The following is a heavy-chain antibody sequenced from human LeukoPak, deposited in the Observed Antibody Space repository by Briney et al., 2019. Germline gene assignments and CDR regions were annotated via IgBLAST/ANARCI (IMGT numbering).Heavy chain of an antibody. CDR1: GFTFSSYA. Sequence: GGSLRLSCAASGFTFSSYAMHWVRQAPGKGLEWVAVISYDGSNKYYADSVKGRFTTSRDNSKNTLYLQMNSLRAEDTAVYYCARVRDGYNPPDYWGQGTLVTVSS. D-gene: IGHD5-24*01. J-gene: IGHJ4*02. V-gene: IGHV3-30*04. CDR2: ISYDGSNK. CDR3: ARVRDGYNPPDY.